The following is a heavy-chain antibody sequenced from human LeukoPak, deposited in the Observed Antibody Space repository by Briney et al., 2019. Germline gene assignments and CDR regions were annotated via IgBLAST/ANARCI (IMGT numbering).Heavy chain of an antibody. CDR2: ISSSGSTI. CDR1: GFTFSNYE. D-gene: IGHD2-2*01. V-gene: IGHV3-48*03. CDR3: ARGLSGIVVVPAAENWFDP. Sequence: GGSLRLSCAASGFTFSNYEMNWVRQAPGKGLEWVSYISSSGSTIYYADSVKGRFTISRDNAKNSLYLQMNSLRAEDTAVYYCARGLSGIVVVPAAENWFDPWGQGTLVTVSS. J-gene: IGHJ5*02.